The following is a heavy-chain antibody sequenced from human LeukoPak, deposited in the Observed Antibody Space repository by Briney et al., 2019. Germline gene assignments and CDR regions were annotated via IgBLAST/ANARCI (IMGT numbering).Heavy chain of an antibody. Sequence: PGRSLRLSCAASGFTFSSYAMHWVRQAPGKGLEWVAVISYDGSNKYYADSVKGRFTISRDNSKNTLYLQMNSLRAEGTAVYYCARASVGWWHDRPYYMDVWGKGTTVTVSS. CDR1: GFTFSSYA. D-gene: IGHD2-8*02. CDR3: ARASVGWWHDRPYYMDV. J-gene: IGHJ6*03. CDR2: ISYDGSNK. V-gene: IGHV3-30*04.